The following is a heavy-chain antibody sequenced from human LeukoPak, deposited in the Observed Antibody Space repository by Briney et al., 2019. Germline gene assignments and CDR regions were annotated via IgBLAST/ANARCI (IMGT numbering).Heavy chain of an antibody. D-gene: IGHD4-17*01. CDR2: ISAYNGNT. CDR1: GYTFTSYG. CDR3: ARDLMSRKDYGDPDFDY. V-gene: IGHV1-18*01. Sequence: AASVRVSCKASGYTFTSYGISWVRQAPGQGLEWMGWISAYNGNTNYAQKLQGRVSMTTDTSTSTAYMELSSLRSDDTAVYYCARDLMSRKDYGDPDFDYWGQGTLVTVSS. J-gene: IGHJ4*02.